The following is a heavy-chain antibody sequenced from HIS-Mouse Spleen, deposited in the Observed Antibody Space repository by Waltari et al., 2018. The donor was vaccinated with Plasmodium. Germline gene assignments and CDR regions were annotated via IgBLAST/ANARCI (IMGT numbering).Heavy chain of an antibody. CDR3: AKDFCSGGSCLGLFDY. D-gene: IGHD2-15*01. V-gene: IGHV3-9*01. Sequence: EVQLVESGGGLVQPGRSLRLSCAASGFPFDDYAMHGVRQAPGKGLEWVSGISWNSGSIGYADSVKGRFTISRDNAKNSLYLQMNSLRAEDTALYYCAKDFCSGGSCLGLFDYWGQGTLVTVSS. J-gene: IGHJ4*02. CDR1: GFPFDDYA. CDR2: ISWNSGSI.